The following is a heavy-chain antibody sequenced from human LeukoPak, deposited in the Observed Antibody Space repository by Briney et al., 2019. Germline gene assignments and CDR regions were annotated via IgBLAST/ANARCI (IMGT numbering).Heavy chain of an antibody. CDR1: GYTFTGYY. CDR3: AVSSSWYKLGAFDI. CDR2: INPNSGGT. D-gene: IGHD6-13*01. Sequence: ASVKVPCKASGYTFTGYYMHWVRQAPGQGLEWMGWINPNSGGTNYAQKFQGRVTMTEDTSTDTAYMELSSLRSEDTAVYYCAVSSSWYKLGAFDIWGQGTMVTVSS. J-gene: IGHJ3*02. V-gene: IGHV1-2*02.